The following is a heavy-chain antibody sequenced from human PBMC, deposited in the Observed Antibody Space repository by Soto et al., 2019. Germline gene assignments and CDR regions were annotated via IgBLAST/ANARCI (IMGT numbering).Heavy chain of an antibody. CDR3: ASRPYYYDSSGYYRTYYFDY. CDR1: GGTFSSYA. Sequence: QVQLVQSGAEVKKPGSSVKVSCKASGGTFSSYAISWVRQAPGQGLEWMGGIIPIFGTANYAQKFQGRVTITADKSTSTAYMELSRLRSEDTAVYYCASRPYYYDSSGYYRTYYFDYWGQGTLVTVSS. D-gene: IGHD3-22*01. J-gene: IGHJ4*02. CDR2: IIPIFGTA. V-gene: IGHV1-69*06.